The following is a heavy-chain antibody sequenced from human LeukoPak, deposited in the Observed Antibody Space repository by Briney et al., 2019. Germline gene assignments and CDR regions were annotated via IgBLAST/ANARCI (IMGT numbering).Heavy chain of an antibody. Sequence: PGGSLRLSCAASGFTFSSYGMHWVRQAPGKGLEWVAVISYDGSNKYYADSVKGRFTISRDNSKNTLYLQMNSLGAEGTAVYYCAKDWETDPFCTNGVCCTNWFDPWGQGTLVTVSS. CDR3: AKDWETDPFCTNGVCCTNWFDP. D-gene: IGHD2-8*01. CDR1: GFTFSSYG. CDR2: ISYDGSNK. V-gene: IGHV3-30*18. J-gene: IGHJ5*02.